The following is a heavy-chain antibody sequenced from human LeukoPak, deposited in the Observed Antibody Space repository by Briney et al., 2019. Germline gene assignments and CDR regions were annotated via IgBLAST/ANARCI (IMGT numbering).Heavy chain of an antibody. CDR2: ISSSSYYM. D-gene: IGHD1-7*01. J-gene: IGHJ4*02. Sequence: TGGSLRLSCAASGFTFSSYSMNWVRQAPGKGLEWVSSISSSSYYMYFADSVKGRFTVSRDNAKNSLYLQMNSLRAEDTAVYYCATGPDWNYFYWGQGTQVTVSS. V-gene: IGHV3-21*01. CDR3: ATGPDWNYFY. CDR1: GFTFSSYS.